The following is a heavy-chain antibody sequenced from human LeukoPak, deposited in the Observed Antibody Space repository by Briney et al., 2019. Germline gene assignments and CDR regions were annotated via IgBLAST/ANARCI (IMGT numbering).Heavy chain of an antibody. CDR3: ARGGPSFDQ. Sequence: SETLSLTCTVSGGSISSSSYYWGWIRQPPGKGLEWIGSIYYSGSTYYNPSLKSRVTMSVDTSKNQFSLRLNSVTAADTAVYYCARGGPSFDQWGQGILVTVSS. CDR2: IYYSGST. V-gene: IGHV4-39*07. CDR1: GGSISSSSYY. J-gene: IGHJ4*02.